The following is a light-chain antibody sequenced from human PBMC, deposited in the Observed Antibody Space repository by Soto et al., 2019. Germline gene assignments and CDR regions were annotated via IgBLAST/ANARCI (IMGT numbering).Light chain of an antibody. Sequence: EIVLTQSPATLSLSPGERATLSCRASQSVGTFLAWYQHKPGQAPRLLIYDASTRATGVPDRFSGSGSGTDFTLTISSLEPEDFAVYYCEQRSNWPPALTFGGGTKVEIK. CDR2: DAS. J-gene: IGKJ4*02. CDR3: EQRSNWPPALT. CDR1: QSVGTF. V-gene: IGKV3-11*01.